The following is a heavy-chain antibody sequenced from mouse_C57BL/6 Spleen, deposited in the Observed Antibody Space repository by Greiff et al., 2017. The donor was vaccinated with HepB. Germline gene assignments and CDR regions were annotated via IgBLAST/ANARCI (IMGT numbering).Heavy chain of an antibody. CDR3: ARSLGRGFAY. Sequence: EVPLQQSGPELVKPGASVKMSCKASGYTFTDYNMHWVKQSHGKSLEWIGYINPNNGGTSYNQKFKGKATLTVNKSSSTAYMALRSLTSEESAGEYCARSLGRGFAYWGQGTRVTVSA. V-gene: IGHV1-22*01. CDR2: INPNNGGT. CDR1: GYTFTDYN. J-gene: IGHJ3*01. D-gene: IGHD4-1*01.